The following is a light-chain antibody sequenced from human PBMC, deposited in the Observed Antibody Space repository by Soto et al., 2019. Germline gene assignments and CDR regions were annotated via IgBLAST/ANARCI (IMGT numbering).Light chain of an antibody. CDR3: QHYNIYSPWT. CDR1: QSINAW. J-gene: IGKJ1*01. CDR2: DAS. V-gene: IGKV1-5*01. Sequence: IQMTQSPSTLSASVGGRVTLTCRASQSINAWLAWYQQKPGKAPKLLIYDASSLQSGVPSRFSGSGSGTEFTLTISGLQPDDFATYYCQHYNIYSPWTFGQGTKVDIK.